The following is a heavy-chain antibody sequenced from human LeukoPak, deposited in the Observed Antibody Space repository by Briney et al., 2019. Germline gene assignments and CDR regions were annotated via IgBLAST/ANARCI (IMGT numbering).Heavy chain of an antibody. Sequence: PSQTLSLTCAVYGGCFSGYYWSWIRRPPGKGLEWIGEINHSGSTNYNPSLKSRVTISVDTSKNQFSLKLSSVTAADTAVYYCARVLTTGIAVAGWGQGTLVTVSS. CDR2: INHSGST. V-gene: IGHV4-34*01. J-gene: IGHJ4*02. CDR3: ARVLTTGIAVAG. D-gene: IGHD6-19*01. CDR1: GGCFSGYY.